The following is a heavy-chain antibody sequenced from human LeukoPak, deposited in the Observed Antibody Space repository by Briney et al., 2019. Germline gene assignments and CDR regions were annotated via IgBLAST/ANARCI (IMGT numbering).Heavy chain of an antibody. CDR2: IYYTGT. CDR1: GGSIGSSSYY. CDR3: ASRKLGNDY. J-gene: IGHJ4*02. V-gene: IGHV4-61*05. Sequence: SETLSLTCTVSGGSIGSSSYYWGWIRQPPGKGLEWIGYIYYTGTSYNPSLKSRVTISADTSKNQFSLKLISVTAADTAVYYCASRKLGNDYWGQGTLVTVSS. D-gene: IGHD7-27*01.